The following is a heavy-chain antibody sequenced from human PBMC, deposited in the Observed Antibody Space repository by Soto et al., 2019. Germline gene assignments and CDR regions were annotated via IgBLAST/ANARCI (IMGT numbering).Heavy chain of an antibody. CDR3: AIDDVDTAMPNGVDV. V-gene: IGHV1-69*12. CDR1: GGTFSSYA. D-gene: IGHD5-18*01. Sequence: QVQLVQSGAEVKKPGSSVKVSCKASGGTFSSYAISWVRQAPGQGLEWMGGIIPIFGTANYAQKFQARVKIPADESTCTAYMELSSLRSEETAVYYSAIDDVDTAMPNGVDVRGAGTTVTVSS. J-gene: IGHJ6*04. CDR2: IIPIFGTA.